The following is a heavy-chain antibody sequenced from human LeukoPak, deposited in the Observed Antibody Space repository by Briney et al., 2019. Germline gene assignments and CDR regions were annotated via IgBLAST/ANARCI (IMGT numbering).Heavy chain of an antibody. CDR2: IYTSGST. D-gene: IGHD3-3*01. CDR3: ARFRDFWSGPWFDP. V-gene: IGHV4-4*07. Sequence: PSETLSLTCTVSGGSISTYYWSWIRQPAGKGLEWIGRIYTSGSTNYNPSLKSRVTISVDTSKNQFSLKLSSVTAADTAVYYCARFRDFWSGPWFDPWGQGTLVTVSS. J-gene: IGHJ5*02. CDR1: GGSISTYY.